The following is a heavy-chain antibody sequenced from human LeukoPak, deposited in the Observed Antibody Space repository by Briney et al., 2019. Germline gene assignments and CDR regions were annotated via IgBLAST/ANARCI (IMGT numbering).Heavy chain of an antibody. J-gene: IGHJ3*02. CDR1: GYTFTSYY. CDR2: INPSGGST. D-gene: IGHD3-10*01. V-gene: IGHV1-46*01. CDR3: ARDWVPLWFGELFLGSKNDAFDI. Sequence: ASVKVSCKASGYTFTSYYMHWVRQAPGQGLEWMGIINPSGGSTSYAQKFQGRVTMTRDMSTSTVYMELSSLRSEDTAVYYCARDWVPLWFGELFLGSKNDAFDIWGQGTMVTVSS.